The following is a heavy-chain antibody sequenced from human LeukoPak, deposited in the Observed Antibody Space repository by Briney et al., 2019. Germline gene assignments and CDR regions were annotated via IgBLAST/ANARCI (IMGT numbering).Heavy chain of an antibody. CDR3: ARESEIGHSRGYYYYYGMDV. CDR1: GFTFSSYA. V-gene: IGHV3-30-3*01. Sequence: PGGSLRLSCAASGFTFSSYAMHWVRQAPGKGLEWVAVISYDESNKYYADSVKGRFTISRDNSKNTLYLQMNSLRAEDTAVYYCARESEIGHSRGYYYYYGMDVWGQGTTVTVSS. D-gene: IGHD1-26*01. CDR2: ISYDESNK. J-gene: IGHJ6*02.